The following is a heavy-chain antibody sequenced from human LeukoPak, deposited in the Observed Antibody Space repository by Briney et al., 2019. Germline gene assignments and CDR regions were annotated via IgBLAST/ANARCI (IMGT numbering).Heavy chain of an antibody. J-gene: IGHJ4*02. V-gene: IGHV3-30*02. Sequence: HPGGSLRLSCVASGFTFSDFGMHWVRQAPGKGLEWVAFIRYDGSNKYYADSVKGRFTISRDNSKNTLYLQMNSLRAEDTAVYYCAKVGLWEPDYWGQGTLVTVSS. CDR1: GFTFSDFG. CDR3: AKVGLWEPDY. CDR2: IRYDGSNK. D-gene: IGHD1-26*01.